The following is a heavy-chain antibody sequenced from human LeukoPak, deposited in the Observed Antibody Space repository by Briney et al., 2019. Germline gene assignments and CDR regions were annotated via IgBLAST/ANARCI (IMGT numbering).Heavy chain of an antibody. CDR1: GFTFTTYA. J-gene: IGHJ4*02. V-gene: IGHV3-23*01. CDR3: AKEKAYYDILTGYYNNYFDY. Sequence: GGSLRLSCAASGFTFTTYAMNWVRQAPGKGLEWVSSISGSGSSTTYAASVNGRLTISRDNSKNTLYLQMNSLRAEDTAVYYCAKEKAYYDILTGYYNNYFDYWGQGTLVTVSS. CDR2: ISGSGSST. D-gene: IGHD3-9*01.